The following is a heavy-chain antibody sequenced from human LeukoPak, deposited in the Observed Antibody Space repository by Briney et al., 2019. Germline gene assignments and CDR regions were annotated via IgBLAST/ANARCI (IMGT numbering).Heavy chain of an antibody. Sequence: ASVKVSCKASGYTFTGYYMHWVRQAPGQGLEWMGWINPNSSGTNYAQKFQGRVTMTRDTSISTAYMELSRLRSDDTAVYYCATSRAAGIAAASHWGQGTLVTVSS. CDR2: INPNSSGT. CDR3: ATSRAAGIAAASH. D-gene: IGHD6-13*01. J-gene: IGHJ4*02. CDR1: GYTFTGYY. V-gene: IGHV1-2*02.